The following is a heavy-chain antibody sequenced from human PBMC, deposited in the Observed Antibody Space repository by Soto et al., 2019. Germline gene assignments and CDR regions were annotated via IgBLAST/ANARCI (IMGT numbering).Heavy chain of an antibody. Sequence: PSETLSLTCTVSGGSISSGGYYWSWIRQHPGKGLEWIGYIYYSGSTYYNPSLKSRVTISVDTSKNQFPLKLSSVTAADTAVYYCARDRLITMVRGSNWFDPWGQGTLVTVSS. CDR2: IYYSGST. D-gene: IGHD3-10*01. CDR3: ARDRLITMVRGSNWFDP. V-gene: IGHV4-31*03. CDR1: GGSISSGGYY. J-gene: IGHJ5*02.